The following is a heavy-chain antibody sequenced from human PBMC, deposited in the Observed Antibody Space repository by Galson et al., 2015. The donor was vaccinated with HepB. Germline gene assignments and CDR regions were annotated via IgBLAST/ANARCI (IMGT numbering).Heavy chain of an antibody. CDR2: INAGNGNT. Sequence: SVKVSCKASGYTFTSYAMHWVRQAPGQRLEWMGWINAGNGNTKYSQKFQGRVTITRDTSASTAYMELSSLRSEDTAVYYCARPNVLLWFGELLDDAFDIWGQGTMVTVSS. CDR3: ARPNVLLWFGELLDDAFDI. CDR1: GYTFTSYA. J-gene: IGHJ3*02. D-gene: IGHD3-10*01. V-gene: IGHV1-3*01.